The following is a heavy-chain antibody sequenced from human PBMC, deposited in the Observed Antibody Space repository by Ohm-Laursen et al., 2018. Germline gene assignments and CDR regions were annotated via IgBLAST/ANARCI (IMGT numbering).Heavy chain of an antibody. V-gene: IGHV3-23*01. CDR2: ISGSGGST. Sequence: SLRLSCAASGFIFRSYAMSWVRQAPGKGLEWVSAISGSGGSTYYADSVKGRFTISRDNSKNTLYLQMNSLRAEDTAVYYCAKGDTMIVVVMTFDYWGQGTLVTVSS. D-gene: IGHD3-22*01. J-gene: IGHJ4*02. CDR3: AKGDTMIVVVMTFDY. CDR1: GFIFRSYA.